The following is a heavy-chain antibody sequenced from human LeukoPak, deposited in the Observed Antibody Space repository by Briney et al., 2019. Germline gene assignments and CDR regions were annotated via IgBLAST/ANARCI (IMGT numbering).Heavy chain of an antibody. Sequence: GGSLRLSCAASGFTFSSYAMHWVRQAPGKGLEWVAVISYDGSNKYYADSVKGRFTISRDNSKNTLYLQMNSLRAEDTAVYYCARGYDSSGYYSGLGYWGQGTLVTVSS. CDR3: ARGYDSSGYYSGLGY. CDR1: GFTFSSYA. V-gene: IGHV3-30-3*01. D-gene: IGHD3-22*01. CDR2: ISYDGSNK. J-gene: IGHJ4*02.